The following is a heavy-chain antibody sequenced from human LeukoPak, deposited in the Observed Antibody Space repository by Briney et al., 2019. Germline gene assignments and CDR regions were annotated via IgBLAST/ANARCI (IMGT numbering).Heavy chain of an antibody. CDR2: INPSSGGT. Sequence: ASVKVSCKASGYTFIDYYMHWVRQTPGQGLEWMGRINPSSGGTNYAQKFQGRVTMTRDTSISTAYMELSRLRSDDTAVYYCARDDNSGYYSGPWGQGTLVTVSS. CDR3: ARDDNSGYYSGP. CDR1: GYTFIDYY. J-gene: IGHJ5*02. D-gene: IGHD3-22*01. V-gene: IGHV1-2*06.